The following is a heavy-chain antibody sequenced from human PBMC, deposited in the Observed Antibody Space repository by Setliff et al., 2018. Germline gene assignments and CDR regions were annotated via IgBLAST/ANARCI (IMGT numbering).Heavy chain of an antibody. V-gene: IGHV5-51*01. D-gene: IGHD3-22*01. Sequence: GESLKISCKGSGYSFTSYWIGWVRQMPGKGLEWMGIIYPGDSDTRYSPSFQGQVTISADKSISTAYLQWSSLKASDTAMYYCARHKGSYDSSGYYYPNAFDIWGQGTMVTVSS. CDR3: ARHKGSYDSSGYYYPNAFDI. CDR2: IYPGDSDT. J-gene: IGHJ3*02. CDR1: GYSFTSYW.